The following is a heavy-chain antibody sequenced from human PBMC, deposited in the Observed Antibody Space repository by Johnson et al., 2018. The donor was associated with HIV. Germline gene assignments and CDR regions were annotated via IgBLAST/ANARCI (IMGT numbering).Heavy chain of an antibody. J-gene: IGHJ3*02. D-gene: IGHD5-24*01. CDR2: IRYDGSEK. V-gene: IGHV3-30*02. CDR3: ATARDGYNYNWGAFDI. CDR1: GFTFSSYG. Sequence: QEKLVESGGGVVQPGGSLRLSCAASGFTFSSYGMRWVRQAPGKGLEWVAFIRYDGSEKYYVDSVKGRFTISRDNAKNSLYLQMNSLRAEDTAVYYCATARDGYNYNWGAFDIWGQGTVVTVSS.